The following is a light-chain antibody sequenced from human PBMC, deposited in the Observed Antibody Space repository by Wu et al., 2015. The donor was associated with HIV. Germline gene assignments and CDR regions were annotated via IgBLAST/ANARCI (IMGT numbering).Light chain of an antibody. CDR2: GAS. CDR1: QNVTHQ. Sequence: XPGKSHLSCRASQNVTHQLSLVPAEPGQAPRLLIYGASTRATGVPARFSGSGSATDFILTINSLQSEDFGVYYCQQYNDWPPWTFGQGTRVEIK. CDR3: QQYNDWPPWT. J-gene: IGKJ1*01. V-gene: IGKV3-15*01.